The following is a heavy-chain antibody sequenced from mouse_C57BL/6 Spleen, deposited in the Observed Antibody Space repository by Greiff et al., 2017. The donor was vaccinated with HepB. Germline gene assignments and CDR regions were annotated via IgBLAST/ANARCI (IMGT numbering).Heavy chain of an antibody. CDR2: ISNGGGST. V-gene: IGHV5-12*01. J-gene: IGHJ1*03. CDR1: GFTFSDYY. CDR3: ARQGSPYWYFDV. Sequence: EVMLVESGGGLVQPGGSLKLSCAASGFTFSDYYMYWVRQTPEKRLEWVAYISNGGGSTYYPDTVKGRFTISRYNAKNTLYLQMSRLNSEDTAMYYCARQGSPYWYFDVWGTGTTVTVSS.